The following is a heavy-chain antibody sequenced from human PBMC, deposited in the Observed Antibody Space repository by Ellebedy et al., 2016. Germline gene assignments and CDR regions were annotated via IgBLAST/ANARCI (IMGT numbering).Heavy chain of an antibody. CDR2: VYYSGTT. V-gene: IGHV4-39*01. CDR1: GGSIGSSNYY. Sequence: SETLSLTCTVSGGSIGSSNYYWGWIRQPPGRGLEWIGSVYYSGTTYYNASLKSRLTISVDTSKNQFSLKLSSVTAADTAVYHCARHPSMTTVTIDYWGQGTLVTVAS. D-gene: IGHD4-17*01. J-gene: IGHJ4*02. CDR3: ARHPSMTTVTIDY.